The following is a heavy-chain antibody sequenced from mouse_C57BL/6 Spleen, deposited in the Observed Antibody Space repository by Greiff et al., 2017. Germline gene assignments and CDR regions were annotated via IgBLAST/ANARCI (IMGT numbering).Heavy chain of an antibody. V-gene: IGHV1-4*01. D-gene: IGHD4-1*01. CDR2: INPSSGYT. Sequence: QVQLQQSGAELARPGASVKMSCKASGYTFTSYTMHWVKQRPGQGLEWIGYINPSSGYTKYNQKFKDKATLTADKSSSTAYMQLSSLTSEDSAVYYCARSKGLTGDFAYWGQGTTLTVSS. J-gene: IGHJ2*01. CDR1: GYTFTSYT. CDR3: ARSKGLTGDFAY.